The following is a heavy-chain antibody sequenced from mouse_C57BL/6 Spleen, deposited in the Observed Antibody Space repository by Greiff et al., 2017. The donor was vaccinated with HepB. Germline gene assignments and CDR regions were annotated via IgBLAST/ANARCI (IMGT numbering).Heavy chain of an antibody. Sequence: EVKLMESGGGLVKPGGSLKLSCAASGFTFSSYTMSWVRQTPEKRLEWVATISGGGGNTYYPDSVKGRFTISRDNAKNTLYLQMSSLRSEDTALYYCASPLITTVVARTYFDVWGTGTTVTVSS. CDR1: GFTFSSYT. J-gene: IGHJ1*03. D-gene: IGHD1-1*01. CDR2: ISGGGGNT. V-gene: IGHV5-9*01. CDR3: ASPLITTVVARTYFDV.